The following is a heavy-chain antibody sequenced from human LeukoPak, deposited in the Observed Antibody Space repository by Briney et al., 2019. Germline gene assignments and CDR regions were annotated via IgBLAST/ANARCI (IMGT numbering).Heavy chain of an antibody. Sequence: PSETLSLTCSVSGDSISTSSYYWGWIRQPPGKGLEWIGTIYYSGSTYYNPSLTSRVTISVDTSKNQFSLKLSSVTAADTAVYYCATLLGVEMATIWTGINXFDPWGXXXLVTVSS. J-gene: IGHJ5*02. D-gene: IGHD5-24*01. CDR1: GDSISTSSYY. V-gene: IGHV4-39*01. CDR2: IYYSGST. CDR3: ATLLGVEMATIWTGINXFDP.